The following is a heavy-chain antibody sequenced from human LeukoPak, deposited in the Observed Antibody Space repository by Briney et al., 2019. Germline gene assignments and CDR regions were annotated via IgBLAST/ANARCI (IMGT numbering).Heavy chain of an antibody. J-gene: IGHJ4*02. CDR1: GGSFSGYY. Sequence: SETLSLTCAVYGGSFSGYYWSWIRQPPGKGLEWIGEINHSGSTNYNPSLKSRVTISVDTSKNQFSLKLSSVTAADTAVYHCARPNYWGQGTLVTVSS. V-gene: IGHV4-34*01. CDR3: ARPNY. CDR2: INHSGST.